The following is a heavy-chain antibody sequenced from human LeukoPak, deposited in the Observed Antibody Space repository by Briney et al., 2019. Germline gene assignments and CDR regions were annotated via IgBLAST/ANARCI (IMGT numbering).Heavy chain of an antibody. CDR1: GGTFSSYA. V-gene: IGHV1-69*01. J-gene: IGHJ4*02. CDR2: IIPIFGTA. Sequence: ASVKVSCKASGGTFSSYAISWVRQAPGQGREGMGGIIPIFGTANYAQKFQGRVTITADESTSTAYMELSSLRSEDTAVYYCARESGYCSSTSCFPFDYWGQGTLITVSS. CDR3: ARESGYCSSTSCFPFDY. D-gene: IGHD2-2*01.